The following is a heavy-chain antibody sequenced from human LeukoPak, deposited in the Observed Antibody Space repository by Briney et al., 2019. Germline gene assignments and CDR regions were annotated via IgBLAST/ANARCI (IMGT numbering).Heavy chain of an antibody. CDR1: GGTFSSCA. CDR3: ASDFWSRNWFDP. CDR2: IIPIFGTA. J-gene: IGHJ5*02. Sequence: SVTVSCKASGGTFSSCAISWVRQAPGQGLEWMGGIIPIFGTANYAQKFQGRVTITTDESTSTAYMELSSLRSEDTAVYYCASDFWSRNWFDPWGQGTLVTVSS. D-gene: IGHD3-3*01. V-gene: IGHV1-69*05.